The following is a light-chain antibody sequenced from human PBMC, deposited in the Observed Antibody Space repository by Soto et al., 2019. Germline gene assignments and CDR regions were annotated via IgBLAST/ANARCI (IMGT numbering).Light chain of an antibody. Sequence: QAASVSGSPGQSITISCTGTSSDVGGYDYVSWYQQHPGKAPKLMIYDVSNRPSGVSNRFSGSKSGNTASLTISGLQAEDEADYYCSSYAGASHVVFGGGTKLTVL. J-gene: IGLJ2*01. V-gene: IGLV2-14*03. CDR3: SSYAGASHVV. CDR1: SSDVGGYDY. CDR2: DVS.